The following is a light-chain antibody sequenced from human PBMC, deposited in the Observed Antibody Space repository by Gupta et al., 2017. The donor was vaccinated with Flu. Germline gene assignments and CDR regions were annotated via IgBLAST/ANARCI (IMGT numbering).Light chain of an antibody. Sequence: QSVLSQPPSASGTPGQTLTISCSGNSSNIGGRTVNWYQQFSGATPKLLIYNDNYRPSGVPDRFSASKSGTSAFLAITGLQSEDEAVYYCAAWDDHLSGPVFGGGTMLTVL. V-gene: IGLV1-44*01. CDR2: NDN. CDR1: SSNIGGRT. CDR3: AAWDDHLSGPV. J-gene: IGLJ3*02.